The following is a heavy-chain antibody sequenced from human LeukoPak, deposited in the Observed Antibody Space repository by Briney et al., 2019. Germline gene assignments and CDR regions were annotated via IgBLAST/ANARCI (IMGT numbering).Heavy chain of an antibody. V-gene: IGHV1-46*01. D-gene: IGHD3-22*01. J-gene: IGHJ4*02. Sequence: ASVKVSCKASGYTITNNYMHWVRQAPGQGLEWMGVINPSGGSTSYAQKFQGRVTMTRDMSTSTVYMELSSLRSEDTAVYYCARAPGDSSGYYYDYWGQGTLVTVSS. CDR2: INPSGGST. CDR1: GYTITNNY. CDR3: ARAPGDSSGYYYDY.